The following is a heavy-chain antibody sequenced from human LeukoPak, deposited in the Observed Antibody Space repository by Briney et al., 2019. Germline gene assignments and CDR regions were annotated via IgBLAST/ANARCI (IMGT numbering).Heavy chain of an antibody. Sequence: ASVKVSCKASGYTFTSYGISWVRQAPGQGLEWMGWISAYNGNTNYAQKLQGRVTMTTDTSTRTAYMELRSVRSDDTAVYYCARVIVLMVYAKESRYCSGGSCYSALNWFDPWGQGTLVTVSS. CDR3: ARVIVLMVYAKESRYCSGGSCYSALNWFDP. D-gene: IGHD2-15*01. J-gene: IGHJ5*02. CDR1: GYTFTSYG. V-gene: IGHV1-18*01. CDR2: ISAYNGNT.